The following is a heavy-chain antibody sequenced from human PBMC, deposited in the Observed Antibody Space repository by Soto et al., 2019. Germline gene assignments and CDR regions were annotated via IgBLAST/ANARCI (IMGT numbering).Heavy chain of an antibody. CDR1: GFTFSSYA. CDR2: ISYDGSNK. D-gene: IGHD3-3*01. CDR3: ARDHRGITIFGVVTRNYYYYGMDV. J-gene: IGHJ6*02. V-gene: IGHV3-30-3*01. Sequence: VGSLRLSCAASGFTFSSYAMHWVRQAPGKGLEWVAVISYDGSNKYYADSVKGRFTISRDNSKNTLYLQMNSLRAEDTAVYYCARDHRGITIFGVVTRNYYYYGMDVWGQGTTVTVSS.